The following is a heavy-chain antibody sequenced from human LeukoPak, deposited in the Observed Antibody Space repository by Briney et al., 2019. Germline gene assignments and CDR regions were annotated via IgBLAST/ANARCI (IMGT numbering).Heavy chain of an antibody. CDR2: INHSGST. V-gene: IGHV4-34*01. CDR3: ARGASGVTAEAFGY. D-gene: IGHD2-21*02. Sequence: SETLSLTCAVYGGSFSGYYWSWIRQPPGKGLEWIGEINHSGSTNYNPSLKSRVTISVDTSKNQFSLTLNPVTAADTAVYYCARGASGVTAEAFGYWGQGTLVTVSS. J-gene: IGHJ4*02. CDR1: GGSFSGYY.